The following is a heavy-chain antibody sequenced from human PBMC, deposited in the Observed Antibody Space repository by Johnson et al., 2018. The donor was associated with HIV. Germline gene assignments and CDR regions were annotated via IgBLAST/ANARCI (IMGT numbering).Heavy chain of an antibody. CDR3: ARDRFGSGRPNAFDL. V-gene: IGHV3-33*01. CDR1: GFTFSSYG. D-gene: IGHD3-10*01. CDR2: IWYDGSNT. Sequence: QVQLVESGGDVVQPGGSLRLSCAASGFTFSSYGMHWVRQAPGKGLEWVAVIWYDGSNTYYADSVKGRFTISRDNSKNTLYLQRNSLRAEDTAVYYCARDRFGSGRPNAFDLWGQGTMVTVSS. J-gene: IGHJ3*01.